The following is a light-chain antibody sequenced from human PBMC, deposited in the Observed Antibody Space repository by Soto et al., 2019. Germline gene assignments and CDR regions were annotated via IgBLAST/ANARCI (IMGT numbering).Light chain of an antibody. Sequence: QSALTQPPSASGSPGQSVTISCTGTSSDVGGYNYVSWYQQYPGKAPKLMIYEVSKRPSGVPDRFSGSKSGKTASLPVSGLQAEDEADYYCSSYAGSDIWVFGGGTKLTVL. V-gene: IGLV2-8*01. CDR3: SSYAGSDIWV. CDR1: SSDVGGYNY. J-gene: IGLJ3*02. CDR2: EVS.